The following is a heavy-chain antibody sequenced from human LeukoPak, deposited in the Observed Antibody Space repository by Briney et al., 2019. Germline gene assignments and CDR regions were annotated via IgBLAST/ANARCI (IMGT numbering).Heavy chain of an antibody. CDR2: IKEDGSEK. J-gene: IGHJ6*02. CDR3: ARGRGMDV. V-gene: IGHV3-7*04. Sequence: GGSLRLSCGASGFTFSCYWMTWVRQAPGKGLEWVANIKEDGSEKYCVDSLKGRFTISRDNAKNSLYLQMNSLRGDDTAVYYCARGRGMDVWGQGTTVTVSS. CDR1: GFTFSCYW.